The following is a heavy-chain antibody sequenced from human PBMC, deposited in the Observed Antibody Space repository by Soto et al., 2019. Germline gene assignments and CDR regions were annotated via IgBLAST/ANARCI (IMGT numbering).Heavy chain of an antibody. CDR3: TRDSHGLGDS. CDR1: GYTFTTYP. J-gene: IGHJ4*02. CDR2: INAGNGNT. V-gene: IGHV1-3*01. Sequence: ASVKVSCKVSGYTFTTYPMHWVRQAPGQRLEWMGWINAGNGNTKYPQKFQGRVTITRDTSASTAYMELSSLRSEDTAVYYCTRDSHGLGDSWGQGTLVTVS. D-gene: IGHD3-9*01.